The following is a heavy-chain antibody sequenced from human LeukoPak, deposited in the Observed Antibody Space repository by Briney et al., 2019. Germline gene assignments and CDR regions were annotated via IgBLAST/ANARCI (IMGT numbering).Heavy chain of an antibody. D-gene: IGHD3-10*01. CDR3: ATDGGWVNYYGSGSYYRSYGMDV. CDR1: GYTLTELS. V-gene: IGHV1-24*01. J-gene: IGHJ6*02. CDR2: FDPEDGET. Sequence: ASVKVSCKVSGYTLTELSMHWVRQAPGKGLEWMGGFDPEDGETIYAQKFQGRVTMTEDTSTDTAYMELSRLRSEDTAVYYCATDGGWVNYYGSGSYYRSYGMDVWGQGTTVTVSS.